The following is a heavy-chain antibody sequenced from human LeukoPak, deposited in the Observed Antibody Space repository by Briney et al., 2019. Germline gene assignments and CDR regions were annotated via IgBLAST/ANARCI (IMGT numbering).Heavy chain of an antibody. V-gene: IGHV3-23*01. CDR3: AKVSGLYSSPPDY. Sequence: GGSLRLSCAASGFTVSSNYMSWVRQAPGKGLEWVSSITGSGVSTYYADSVKGRFTISRDNSKNTLYLQMNSLRAEDTAVYHCAKVSGLYSSPPDYWGQGTLVTVSS. J-gene: IGHJ4*02. CDR1: GFTVSSNY. D-gene: IGHD6-13*01. CDR2: ITGSGVST.